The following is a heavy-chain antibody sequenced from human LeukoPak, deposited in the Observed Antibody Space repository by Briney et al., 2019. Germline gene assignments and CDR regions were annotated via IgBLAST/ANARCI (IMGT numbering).Heavy chain of an antibody. D-gene: IGHD2-15*01. CDR3: ARDGILGSHDY. CDR2: ITSDGSGT. Sequence: GGSLRLSCAASGFALSNYWMHWVRQAPGKGLVRVSHITSDGSGTSYADSVKGRFTISRDIPKNTLYLQMNSLRAEDTAVYYCARDGILGSHDYWGQGTLVTVSS. CDR1: GFALSNYW. J-gene: IGHJ4*02. V-gene: IGHV3-74*01.